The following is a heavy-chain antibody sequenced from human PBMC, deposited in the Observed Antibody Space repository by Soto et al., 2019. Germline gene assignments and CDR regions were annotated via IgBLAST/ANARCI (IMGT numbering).Heavy chain of an antibody. Sequence: ASVKVSCKASGGTFSSYTISWVRQAPGQGLEWMGRIIPILGIANYAQKFQGRVTITADKSTSTAYMELSSLRSEDTAVYYCARGPPETNTAMYRGYYYYYYMDVWGKGTTVTVSS. V-gene: IGHV1-69*02. CDR3: ARGPPETNTAMYRGYYYYYYMDV. CDR1: GGTFSSYT. CDR2: IIPILGIA. D-gene: IGHD2-8*01. J-gene: IGHJ6*03.